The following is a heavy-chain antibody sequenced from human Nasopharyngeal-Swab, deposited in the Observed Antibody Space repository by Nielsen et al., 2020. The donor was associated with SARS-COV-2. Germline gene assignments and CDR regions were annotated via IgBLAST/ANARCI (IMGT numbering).Heavy chain of an antibody. CDR2: IYYSGIT. D-gene: IGHD6-19*01. Sequence: SETLSLTCTVSGGSISIYYWSWIRQPPGKGLEWIGYIYYSGITNYNPSLKSRVIISVDTSKNQFSLKLSSVTAADTAVYYCARPLRGAVAPFDYWGQGTLVTVSS. V-gene: IGHV4-59*01. CDR3: ARPLRGAVAPFDY. J-gene: IGHJ4*02. CDR1: GGSISIYY.